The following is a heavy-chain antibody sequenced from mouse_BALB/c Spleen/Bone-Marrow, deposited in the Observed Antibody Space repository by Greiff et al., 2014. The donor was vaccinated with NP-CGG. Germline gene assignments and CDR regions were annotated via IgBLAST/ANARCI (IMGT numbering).Heavy chain of an antibody. CDR3: ARQKTIYYGNYFDY. Sequence: EVQLQQSGPELVKPGASVKVSCKASGYAFTSYNMNWMKQSHGKSLEWIGYIDPYNGGTSYNQKFKGKATLTVDKSSSTAYMHLNSLTSEDSAVYYCARQKTIYYGNYFDYWGQGTTLTVSS. D-gene: IGHD2-1*01. V-gene: IGHV1S135*01. J-gene: IGHJ2*01. CDR1: GYAFTSYN. CDR2: IDPYNGGT.